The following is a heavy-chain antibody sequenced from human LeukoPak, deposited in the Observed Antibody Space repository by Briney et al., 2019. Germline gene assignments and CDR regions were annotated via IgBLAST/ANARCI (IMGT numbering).Heavy chain of an antibody. CDR1: GDSISGYY. Sequence: SETLSLTCTVSGDSISGYYWSWIRQPPGRGLEWIGYIYYSGSTNYNPSLKSRVTISVDTSKNQFSLRLSSVTAADTAVYYCARVRYCSSTTCYPFDYWGQGTLVTVSS. D-gene: IGHD2-2*01. CDR2: IYYSGST. V-gene: IGHV4-59*08. CDR3: ARVRYCSSTTCYPFDY. J-gene: IGHJ4*02.